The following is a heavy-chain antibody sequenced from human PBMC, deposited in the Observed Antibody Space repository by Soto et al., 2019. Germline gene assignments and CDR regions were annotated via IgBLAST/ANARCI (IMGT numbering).Heavy chain of an antibody. CDR1: GFTFSSYA. V-gene: IGHV3-23*01. CDR3: ERAGIYYYRSGNYADAFDI. D-gene: IGHD3-22*01. J-gene: IGHJ3*02. CDR2: IGDGGGST. Sequence: PGGSLRLSCAASGFTFSSYAMNWVRQAPGKGLEWVAGIGDGGGSTYYADSVKGRFTISRDNSKNTLYLQMNSLRAEDTAVYYCERAGIYYYRSGNYADAFDIWGQGTMVTVSS.